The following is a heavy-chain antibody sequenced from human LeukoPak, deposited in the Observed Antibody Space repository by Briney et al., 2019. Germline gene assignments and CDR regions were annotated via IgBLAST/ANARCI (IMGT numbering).Heavy chain of an antibody. CDR2: IKDSGSP. CDR1: GGSFSGYS. J-gene: IGHJ4*02. V-gene: IGHV4-34*01. D-gene: IGHD6-19*01. Sequence: SETLSLTCAVYGGSFSGYSWTWIRQPPGKGLEWIGEIKDSGSPTFNPSLKSRVTMSADTSNNQFSVRLSSLTAADTAVYYCARGRFSGLPRATTSQFDYWGQGTLVTVSS. CDR3: ARGRFSGLPRATTSQFDY.